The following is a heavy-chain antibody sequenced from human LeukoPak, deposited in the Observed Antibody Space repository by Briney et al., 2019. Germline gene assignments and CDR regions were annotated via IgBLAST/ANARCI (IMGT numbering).Heavy chain of an antibody. CDR2: ISFDGSNN. CDR1: GLTFSSYA. CDR3: ARDAEGIDAFDI. J-gene: IGHJ3*02. Sequence: GGSLRLSCAASGLTFSSYAMHWVRQAPGKGLEWVAVISFDGSNNYHADSVKGRFTISRDNSKNTLYLQMNSLRAEDTAVYYCARDAEGIDAFDIWGQGTMVTVSS. V-gene: IGHV3-30*03.